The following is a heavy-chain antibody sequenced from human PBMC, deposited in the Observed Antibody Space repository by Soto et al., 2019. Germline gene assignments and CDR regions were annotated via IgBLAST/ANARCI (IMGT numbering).Heavy chain of an antibody. CDR1: GFHFRSYA. V-gene: IGHV3-23*01. CDR3: AKRSSSSTFDY. J-gene: IGHJ4*02. CDR2: ISGSDDST. Sequence: LRLSCTASGFHFRSYAMNWVRQAPGKGLEWVSVISGSDDSTYYADSVKGRFTISRDNSKNTLYLQMNSLRAEDTAVYYCAKRSSSSTFDYWGQGTLVTVSS. D-gene: IGHD6-6*01.